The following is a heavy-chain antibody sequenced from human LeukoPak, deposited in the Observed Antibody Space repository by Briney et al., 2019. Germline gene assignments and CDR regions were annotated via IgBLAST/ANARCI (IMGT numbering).Heavy chain of an antibody. CDR2: INPNSGDT. V-gene: IGHV1-2*02. J-gene: IGHJ4*02. D-gene: IGHD3-10*01. CDR1: GYTFTGYY. CDR3: TRGGIDY. Sequence: ASVTVSCKASGYTFTGYYMHWVRQAPGQGLEWMGWINPNSGDTHYVQKFQGRVTMTRDTSISTAYMELSSLRSDDTAMYYCTRGGIDYWGQGTLVTVSS.